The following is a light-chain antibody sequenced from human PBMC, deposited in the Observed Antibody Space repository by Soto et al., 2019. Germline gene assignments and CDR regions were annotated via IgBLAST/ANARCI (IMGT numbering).Light chain of an antibody. CDR1: SSNIGSNS. V-gene: IGLV1-51*01. Sequence: QSVLTQPPSVSAAPGQKITISCSGSSSNIGSNSVSWYQRLPGAAPKILIYDNNRRPSGIPDRFSASMSGTSATLDITELQTGDEADYYCAAWDNSLSDLLFGGGTKLTVL. J-gene: IGLJ3*02. CDR3: AAWDNSLSDLL. CDR2: DNN.